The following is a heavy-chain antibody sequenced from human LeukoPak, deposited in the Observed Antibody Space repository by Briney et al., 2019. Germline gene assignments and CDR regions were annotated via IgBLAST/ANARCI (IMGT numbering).Heavy chain of an antibody. Sequence: GGSLRLSCTVSGLTFGDYAMSWVRQAPGKGLEWVSHIISSAASTDYADSVKGRFTISRDNFKNTLYLQMTSLRAEDTAVYYCAKSAPSKYWGQGTLVTVSS. D-gene: IGHD4-4*01. CDR2: IISSAAST. J-gene: IGHJ4*02. CDR3: AKSAPSKY. V-gene: IGHV3-23*01. CDR1: GLTFGDYA.